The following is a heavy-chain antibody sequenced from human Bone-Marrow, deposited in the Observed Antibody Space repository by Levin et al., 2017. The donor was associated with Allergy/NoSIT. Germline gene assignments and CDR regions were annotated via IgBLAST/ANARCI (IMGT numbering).Heavy chain of an antibody. CDR1: GFTFSSYS. V-gene: IGHV3-21*01. CDR3: ARGLAAAGTKFDY. Sequence: SGGSLRLSCAASGFTFSSYSMNWVRQAPGKGLEWVSSISSSSSYIYYADSVKGRFTISRDNAKNSLYLQMNSLRAEDTAVYYCARGLAAAGTKFDYWGQGTLVTVSS. D-gene: IGHD6-13*01. J-gene: IGHJ4*02. CDR2: ISSSSSYI.